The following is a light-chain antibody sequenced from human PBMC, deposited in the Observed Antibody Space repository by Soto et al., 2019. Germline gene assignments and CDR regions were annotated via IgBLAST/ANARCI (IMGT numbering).Light chain of an antibody. CDR3: QQCGSSPET. J-gene: IGKJ1*01. Sequence: EKVMTQSPVTLSVSPGERATLSCRASQSLSSALLAWYQQKPGQAPRLLIYSASSRATGVPDRFSGSGSGTDFTLTISRLEPEDFAVYYCQQCGSSPETFGQGTKVDIK. CDR2: SAS. V-gene: IGKV3-20*01. CDR1: QSLSSAL.